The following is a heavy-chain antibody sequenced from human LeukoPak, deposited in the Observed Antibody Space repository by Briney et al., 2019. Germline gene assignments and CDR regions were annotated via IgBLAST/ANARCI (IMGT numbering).Heavy chain of an antibody. D-gene: IGHD3-10*01. CDR2: IYYSGST. J-gene: IGHJ5*02. CDR1: GGSFSDYS. Sequence: SETLSLTCAVYGGSFSDYSWSRIRQPPGKGLEWIGSIYYSGSTYYNPSLKSRVTISVDTSKNQFSLKLSSVTAADTAVYYCARHESGLSLNWFDPWGQGTLVTVSS. V-gene: IGHV4-34*01. CDR3: ARHESGLSLNWFDP.